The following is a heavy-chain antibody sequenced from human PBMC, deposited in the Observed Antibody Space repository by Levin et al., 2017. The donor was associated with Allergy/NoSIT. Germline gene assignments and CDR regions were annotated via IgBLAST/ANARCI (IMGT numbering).Heavy chain of an antibody. Sequence: SVKVSCKASGGTFSSYAISWVRQAPGQGLEWMGGIIPIFGTANYAQKFQGRVTITADKSTSTAYMELSSLRSEDTAVYYCARDGRGSGGSPFGDAFDIWGQGTMVTVSS. J-gene: IGHJ3*02. CDR3: ARDGRGSGGSPFGDAFDI. CDR1: GGTFSSYA. CDR2: IIPIFGTA. D-gene: IGHD2-15*01. V-gene: IGHV1-69*06.